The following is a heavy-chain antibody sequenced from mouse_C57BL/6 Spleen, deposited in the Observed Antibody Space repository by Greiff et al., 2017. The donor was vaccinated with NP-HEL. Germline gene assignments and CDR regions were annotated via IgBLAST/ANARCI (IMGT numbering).Heavy chain of an antibody. D-gene: IGHD2-4*01. J-gene: IGHJ2*01. Sequence: VQLQQPGAELVKPGASVKLSCKASGYTFTSYWMHWVKQRPGQGLEWIGMIHPNSGSTNYNEKFKSKATLTVDKSSSTAYMQLSSLTSEDSAVYYCARGYYDYDGRPYFDYWGQGTTLTVSS. CDR3: ARGYYDYDGRPYFDY. CDR2: IHPNSGST. CDR1: GYTFTSYW. V-gene: IGHV1-64*01.